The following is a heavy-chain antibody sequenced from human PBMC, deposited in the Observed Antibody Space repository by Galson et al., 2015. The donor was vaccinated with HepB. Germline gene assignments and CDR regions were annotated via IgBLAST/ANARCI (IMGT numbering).Heavy chain of an antibody. CDR1: GFSFSTTW. J-gene: IGHJ6*02. Sequence: SLRLSCAASGFSFSTTWMSWVRQAPGKGLEWVGRIKSKTDGGAIDYAAPVRGRFIISRDDSKNTLYLQMNSLTIEDTAVYYCTPEGVHYDDWNILGYYYGLDVWGQGTTVTVSS. V-gene: IGHV3-15*01. CDR2: IKSKTDGGAI. CDR3: TPEGVHYDDWNILGYYYGLDV. D-gene: IGHD3-3*01.